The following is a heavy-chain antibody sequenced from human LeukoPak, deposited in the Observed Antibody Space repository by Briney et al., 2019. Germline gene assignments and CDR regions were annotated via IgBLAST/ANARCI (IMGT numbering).Heavy chain of an antibody. Sequence: SVKVSCKASGGTLSSYAISWVRQAPGPGLEWMGGIISIFGTANYAQKFQGRVTITADKSTSTAYMELSSLRSEDTAVYYCARGEVPPHYFDCWGQGTLVTVSS. CDR2: IISIFGTA. J-gene: IGHJ4*02. CDR3: ARGEVPPHYFDC. CDR1: GGTLSSYA. V-gene: IGHV1-69*06.